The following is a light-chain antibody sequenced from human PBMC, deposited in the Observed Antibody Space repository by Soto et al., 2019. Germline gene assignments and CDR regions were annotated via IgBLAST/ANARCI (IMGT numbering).Light chain of an antibody. V-gene: IGKV3-20*01. Sequence: EIVMTQSPATLSVSPGERSTLSCRASQSVSSNYLAWYQQKPGQAPRLLIYGASTRATGIPDRFSGSGSGTDFTLTISSLEFGDSAVYYCQQYGSSPTWTFGQGTKVDI. CDR3: QQYGSSPTWT. CDR1: QSVSSNY. J-gene: IGKJ1*01. CDR2: GAS.